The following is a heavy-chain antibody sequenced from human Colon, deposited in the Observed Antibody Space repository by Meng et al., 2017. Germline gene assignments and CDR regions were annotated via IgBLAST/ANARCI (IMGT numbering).Heavy chain of an antibody. J-gene: IGHJ4*02. CDR1: GITLMNYG. V-gene: IGHV3-23*01. D-gene: IGHD3/OR15-3a*01. CDR2: ISGSGSIT. CDR3: ANQFRNFGLVTSFDY. Sequence: GESLKISCAASGITLMNYGMHWVRQAPGKGLEWVSGISGSGSITYYADSLRGRFTISRDNSKNTLYLQMRSLRVEDTAVYYCANQFRNFGLVTSFDYWGQGALVTVSS.